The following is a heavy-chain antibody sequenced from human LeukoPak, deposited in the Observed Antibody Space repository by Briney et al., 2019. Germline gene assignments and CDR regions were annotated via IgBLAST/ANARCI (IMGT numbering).Heavy chain of an antibody. J-gene: IGHJ4*02. Sequence: GGSLRLSCAASGVSFSGEYWSWIRQAPGKGLEWVSYISNSGSYTNYADSVKGRFTISRDKAKNLLYLQMNSLRAEDTAAYYCSRSRGDCHSAYSDYWGQGTLITVSS. D-gene: IGHD2-21*01. CDR1: GVSFSGEY. CDR2: ISNSGSYT. V-gene: IGHV3-11*03. CDR3: SRSRGDCHSAYSDY.